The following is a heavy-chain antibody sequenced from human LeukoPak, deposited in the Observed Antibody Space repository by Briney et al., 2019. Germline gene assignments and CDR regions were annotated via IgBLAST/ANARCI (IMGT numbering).Heavy chain of an antibody. D-gene: IGHD2-15*01. CDR2: IYYSGST. V-gene: IGHV4-59*12. CDR1: GGSISSYY. CDR3: ARDPTLVVPPHAFDI. Sequence: SETLSLTCTVSGGSISSYYWSWIRQPPGKGLEWIGYIYYSGSTYYNPSLKSRVTISVDTSKNQFSLKLSSVTAADTAVYCCARDPTLVVPPHAFDIWGQGTMVTVSS. J-gene: IGHJ3*02.